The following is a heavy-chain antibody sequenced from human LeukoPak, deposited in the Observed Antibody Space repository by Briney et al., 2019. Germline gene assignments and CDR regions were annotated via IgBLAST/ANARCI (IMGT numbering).Heavy chain of an antibody. CDR1: GYTLTELS. D-gene: IGHD1-26*01. J-gene: IGHJ3*02. CDR3: ATDWAEWELLVAFDI. V-gene: IGHV1-24*01. CDR2: FDPEDGET. Sequence: ASVKVSCKVSGYTLTELSMHWVRQAPGKGLEWTGGFDPEDGETIYAQKFQGRVTMTEDTSTDTAYMELSSLRSEDTAVYYCATDWAEWELLVAFDIWGQGTMVTVSS.